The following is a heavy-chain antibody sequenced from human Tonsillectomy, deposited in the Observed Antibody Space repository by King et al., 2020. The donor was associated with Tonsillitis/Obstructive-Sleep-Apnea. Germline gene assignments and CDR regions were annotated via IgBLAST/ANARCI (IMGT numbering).Heavy chain of an antibody. CDR3: ARLRCTGGACYLNFDY. Sequence: QLVQSGAEVKKPGASVKVSCKASGYTFTDYYIQWVRQAPGQELEWMGIINPSGGSTSYARKFQGRVTITRDTSTSTVYMDLSSLRSEDTAVYYCARLRCTGGACYLNFDYWGQGTLVTVSS. J-gene: IGHJ4*02. CDR1: GYTFTDYY. CDR2: INPSGGST. D-gene: IGHD2-8*02. V-gene: IGHV1-46*01.